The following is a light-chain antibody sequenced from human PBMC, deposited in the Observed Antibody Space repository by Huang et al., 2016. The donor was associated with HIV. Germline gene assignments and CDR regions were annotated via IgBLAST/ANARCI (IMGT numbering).Light chain of an antibody. J-gene: IGKJ5*01. Sequence: EIVMTQSPATLSVSPGERATLSCRASQSVSSNLAWYQQKHGQAPRLLIDGASTRVTGVPARFSGSGSGTEFTLTISSLQSEYFAVYYCQQYDNGPIAFGQGTRLEI. CDR1: QSVSSN. V-gene: IGKV3-15*01. CDR2: GAS. CDR3: QQYDNGPIA.